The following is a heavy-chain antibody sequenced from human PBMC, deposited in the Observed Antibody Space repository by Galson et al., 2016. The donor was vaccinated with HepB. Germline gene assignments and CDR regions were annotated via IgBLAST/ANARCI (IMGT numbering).Heavy chain of an antibody. CDR3: AKGQTNWATFDS. D-gene: IGHD7-27*01. Sequence: SLRLSCAASGFSISSYSMNWVRQAPGKGLEWVSYISTGSTTIYYADSVKGRFTISRDNAKNSLYLQMNRLRAEDTALYYCAKGQTNWATFDSWGQGTLVTVSS. J-gene: IGHJ4*02. CDR1: GFSISSYS. V-gene: IGHV3-48*01. CDR2: ISTGSTTI.